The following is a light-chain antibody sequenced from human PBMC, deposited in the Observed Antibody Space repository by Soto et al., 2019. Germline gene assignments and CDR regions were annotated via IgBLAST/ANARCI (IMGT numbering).Light chain of an antibody. J-gene: IGKJ2*01. CDR2: WAS. Sequence: DIVMTQSPESLAVSLGERATINCRSSQSGLSNSIAWYQQKPGQPPKLLIYWASTRESGVPDRFSGSGSGTDFTLTISSLQAEDVAVYYCQQYSSAPQTFGQGTKLEIK. V-gene: IGKV4-1*01. CDR3: QQYSSAPQT. CDR1: QSGLSNS.